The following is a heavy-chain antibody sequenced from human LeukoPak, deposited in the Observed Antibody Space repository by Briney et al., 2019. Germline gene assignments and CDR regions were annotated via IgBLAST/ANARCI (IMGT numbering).Heavy chain of an antibody. V-gene: IGHV3-30*04. D-gene: IGHD3-3*01. Sequence: PGGSLRLSCAASGFTFSSYAMHWVRQAPGKGLEWVAVISYDGSNKYYADSVKGRFTISRDDSKNTLYLQMNSLRAEDTAVYYCARPYYDFWSGYSDHFDYWGQGTLVTVSS. CDR3: ARPYYDFWSGYSDHFDY. CDR2: ISYDGSNK. CDR1: GFTFSSYA. J-gene: IGHJ4*02.